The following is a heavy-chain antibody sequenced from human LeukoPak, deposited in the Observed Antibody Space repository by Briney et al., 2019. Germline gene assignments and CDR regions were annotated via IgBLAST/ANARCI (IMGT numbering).Heavy chain of an antibody. D-gene: IGHD2-2*01. J-gene: IGHJ4*02. V-gene: IGHV3-23*01. CDR3: AKLPAAFAPGRDY. CDR1: GFTFSSYA. CDR2: ISGSGGST. Sequence: GGSLRLSCAASGFTFSSYAMSWVRQTPGKGLEWVSAISGSGGSTYYADSVKGRFAISRDNSKNTLYLQMNSLRAEDTAVHYCAKLPAAFAPGRDYWGQGTLVTVSS.